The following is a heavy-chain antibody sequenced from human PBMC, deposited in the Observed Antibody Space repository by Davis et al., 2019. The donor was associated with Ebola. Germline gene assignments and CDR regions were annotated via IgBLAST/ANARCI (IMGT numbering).Heavy chain of an antibody. CDR3: AKGRGGSIAASLNY. Sequence: PGGSLRLSCAASGFPFEDYGMHWVRQAQGKGLEWISGISWNTNVPGYADSVRGRFTISRDNAKNSVFLQMNSLRVEDAALYYCAKGRGGSIAASLNYWGQGTVVIVSS. D-gene: IGHD6-13*01. CDR2: ISWNTNVP. J-gene: IGHJ4*02. CDR1: GFPFEDYG. V-gene: IGHV3-9*01.